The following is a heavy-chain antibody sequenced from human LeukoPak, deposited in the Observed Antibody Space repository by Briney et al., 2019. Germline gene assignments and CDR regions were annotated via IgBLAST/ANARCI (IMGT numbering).Heavy chain of an antibody. CDR1: GFTFSSYG. J-gene: IGHJ4*02. Sequence: GRSLRLSCAASGFTFSSYGMHWVRQAPGKGLEWVAVLSYDGSNKYYADSVKGRFTISRDNSKNTLYLQMNSLRAEDTAVYYCAKGYCSGGSCYWKVLGLDYWGQRTLVTVSS. V-gene: IGHV3-30*18. CDR3: AKGYCSGGSCYWKVLGLDY. D-gene: IGHD2-15*01. CDR2: LSYDGSNK.